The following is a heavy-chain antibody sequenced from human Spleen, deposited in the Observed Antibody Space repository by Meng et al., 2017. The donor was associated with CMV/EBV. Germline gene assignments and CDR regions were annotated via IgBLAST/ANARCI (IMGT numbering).Heavy chain of an antibody. CDR2: IYHSGST. D-gene: IGHD3-3*01. Sequence: SGGSISSSNWWSWVRQPPGKGLEWIGEIYHSGSTKYSPSLKSRVTKSVDKSKNQFSLKLRSVTAADTAVYYCARGPLITIFQYNWFDPWGQGTLVTVSS. V-gene: IGHV4-4*02. CDR1: GGSISSSNW. J-gene: IGHJ5*02. CDR3: ARGPLITIFQYNWFDP.